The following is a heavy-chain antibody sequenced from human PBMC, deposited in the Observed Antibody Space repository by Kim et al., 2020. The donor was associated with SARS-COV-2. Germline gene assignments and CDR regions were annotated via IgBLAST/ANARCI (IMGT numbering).Heavy chain of an antibody. D-gene: IGHD3-9*01. V-gene: IGHV1-46*01. CDR3: ARDLRGPLRYFDWFGGGMDV. Sequence: ASVKVSCKASGYTFTSYYMHWVRQAPGQGLEWMGIINPSGGSTSYAQKFQGRVTMTRDTSTSTVYMELSSLRSEDTAVYYCARDLRGPLRYFDWFGGGMDVWGQGTTVTVSS. CDR1: GYTFTSYY. CDR2: INPSGGST. J-gene: IGHJ6*02.